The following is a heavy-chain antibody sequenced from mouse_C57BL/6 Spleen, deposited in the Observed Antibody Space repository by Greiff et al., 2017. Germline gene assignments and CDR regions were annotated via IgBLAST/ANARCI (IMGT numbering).Heavy chain of an antibody. Sequence: EVHLVESGGGLVKPGGSLKLSCAASGFTFSDYGMHWVRQAPEKGLEWVAYISSGSSTIYYADTVKGRFTLSRDNAKNTLFLQMTSLRSEDTAMYYCARRTIVGYFDVWGTGTTVTVSS. V-gene: IGHV5-17*01. J-gene: IGHJ1*03. CDR1: GFTFSDYG. CDR3: ARRTIVGYFDV. CDR2: ISSGSSTI.